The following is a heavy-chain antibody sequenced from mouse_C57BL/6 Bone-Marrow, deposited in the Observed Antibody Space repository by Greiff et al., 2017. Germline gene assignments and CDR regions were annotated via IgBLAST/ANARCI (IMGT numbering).Heavy chain of an antibody. Sequence: EVKVVEPEGGLVQPGSSMKLSCTASGFTFSDYYMAWVRQVPEKGLEWVANINSDGSSTYYLDSLKSRFIFSRDNATNILYLQMSSLKSEDTATYYCARAIYYGSSYWYFDVWGTGTTVTVSS. V-gene: IGHV5-16*01. CDR3: ARAIYYGSSYWYFDV. CDR2: INSDGSST. CDR1: GFTFSDYY. D-gene: IGHD1-1*01. J-gene: IGHJ1*03.